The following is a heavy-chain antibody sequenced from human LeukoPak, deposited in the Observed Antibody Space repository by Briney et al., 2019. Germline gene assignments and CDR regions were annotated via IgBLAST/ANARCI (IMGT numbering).Heavy chain of an antibody. D-gene: IGHD2-2*01. V-gene: IGHV3-30*02. CDR1: GFTFSSYG. J-gene: IGHJ5*02. CDR3: AKDRVVVVPAAQWFDP. CDR2: IRYDGSNK. Sequence: GGSLRLSCAASGFTFSSYGMHWVRQAPGKGLEWVAFIRYDGSNKYYADSVKGRFTISRDNSKNTLYLQVNSLRAEDTAVYYCAKDRVVVVPAAQWFDPWGQGTLVTVSS.